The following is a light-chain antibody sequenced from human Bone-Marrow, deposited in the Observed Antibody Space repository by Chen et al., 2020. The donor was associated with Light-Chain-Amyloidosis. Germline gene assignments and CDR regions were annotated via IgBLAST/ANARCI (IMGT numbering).Light chain of an antibody. Sequence: QSVLTQPPSASGTPGQRVTISCSGGSSNIGSNYVYWYQQLPGTAPQLLIYKNNQRPSGVPDRFSGSKSGTSASLAISGVRSEDEAAYHCAAWDDTLSGPVFGGGTKVTVL. CDR3: AAWDDTLSGPV. V-gene: IGLV1-47*01. CDR1: SSNIGSNY. J-gene: IGLJ3*02. CDR2: KNN.